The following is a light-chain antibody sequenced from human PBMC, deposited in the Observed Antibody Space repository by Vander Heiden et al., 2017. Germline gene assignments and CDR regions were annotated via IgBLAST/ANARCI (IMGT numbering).Light chain of an antibody. Sequence: DIKMRPSPSTLSASVGDRVTITCRASQSISSWLAWYQQKPGKAPKLLIYKASSLESGVPSRFSGSGSGAGFTLTISSLQPDDFATYYCQQYNSYSTFGQGTKVEIK. CDR3: QQYNSYST. CDR1: QSISSW. CDR2: KAS. J-gene: IGKJ1*01. V-gene: IGKV1-5*03.